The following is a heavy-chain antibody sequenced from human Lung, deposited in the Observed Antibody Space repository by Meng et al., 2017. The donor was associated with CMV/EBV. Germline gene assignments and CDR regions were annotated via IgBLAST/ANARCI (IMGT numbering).Heavy chain of an antibody. CDR2: IKQDGSEK. V-gene: IGHV3-7*01. D-gene: IGHD6-19*01. Sequence: ESLKISXAASGFTFSSYWMSWVRQAPGKGLEWVANIKQDGSEKYYVDSVKGRFTISRDNAKNSLYLQMNSLRAEDTAVYYCARDRTGYSSGWYGYYGMDVWGQGTTATVSS. CDR1: GFTFSSYW. CDR3: ARDRTGYSSGWYGYYGMDV. J-gene: IGHJ6*02.